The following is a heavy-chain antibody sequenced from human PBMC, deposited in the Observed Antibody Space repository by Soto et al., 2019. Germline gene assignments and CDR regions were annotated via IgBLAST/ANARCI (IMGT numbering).Heavy chain of an antibody. Sequence: QVQLQQWGAGLLKPSETLSLTCAVYGGSFSGYYWSWIRQPPGKGLEWIGEINHSGSTNYNPSLKIRVTISVDTSKHQFSLKLSSVTAADTAVYYCARGLGDYGGREFDYWGQGTLVTVSS. CDR1: GGSFSGYY. CDR3: ARGLGDYGGREFDY. CDR2: INHSGST. J-gene: IGHJ4*02. D-gene: IGHD4-17*01. V-gene: IGHV4-34*01.